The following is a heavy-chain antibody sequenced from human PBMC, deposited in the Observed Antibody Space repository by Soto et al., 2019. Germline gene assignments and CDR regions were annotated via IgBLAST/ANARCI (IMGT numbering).Heavy chain of an antibody. Sequence: PGGSLRLSFAASGFTFSSYGMHWVRQAPGKGLEWVAVIWYDGSNKYYADSVKGRFTISRDNAKNSLYLQMNSLRAEDTAVYYCARDRYDILTGSYNWFDPWGQGTLVTVSS. D-gene: IGHD3-9*01. J-gene: IGHJ5*02. CDR1: GFTFSSYG. CDR2: IWYDGSNK. CDR3: ARDRYDILTGSYNWFDP. V-gene: IGHV3-33*01.